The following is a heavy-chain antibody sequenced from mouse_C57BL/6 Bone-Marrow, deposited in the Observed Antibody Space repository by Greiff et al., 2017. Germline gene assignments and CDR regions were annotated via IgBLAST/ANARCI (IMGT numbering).Heavy chain of an antibody. D-gene: IGHD1-1*02. J-gene: IGHJ4*01. V-gene: IGHV1-63*01. Sequence: QVHVKQSGAELVRPGPSVKMSCKASGYTFTNYWIGWAKQRPGHGLEWIGDIYPGGGYTNYNEKFKGKATLTVDNSSSTANMQFRSLTSEDTAIYYYARSNGSYVFYAMDYWGQGTSVTVSS. CDR2: IYPGGGYT. CDR1: GYTFTNYW. CDR3: ARSNGSYVFYAMDY.